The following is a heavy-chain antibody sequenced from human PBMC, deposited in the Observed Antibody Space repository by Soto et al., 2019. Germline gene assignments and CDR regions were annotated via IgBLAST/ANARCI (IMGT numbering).Heavy chain of an antibody. Sequence: AQLVQSGAEVKKPGSSVKVSCKASGGTFSNYAINWVRQAPGQGLEWMGGIIPMFGTANYAQNYQARVTITADESTSTAHMELSSLRSEDTAVYFCAHFSVGGPARSGAFDIWGQGTMVTVSS. CDR3: AHFSVGGPARSGAFDI. CDR1: GGTFSNYA. CDR2: IIPMFGTA. J-gene: IGHJ3*02. D-gene: IGHD2-2*01. V-gene: IGHV1-69*01.